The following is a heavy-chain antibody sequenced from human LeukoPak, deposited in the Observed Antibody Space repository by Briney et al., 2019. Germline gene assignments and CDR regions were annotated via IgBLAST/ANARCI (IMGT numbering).Heavy chain of an antibody. CDR2: INPSGGST. D-gene: IGHD2-15*01. CDR3: ARGDIDY. J-gene: IGHJ4*02. CDR1: GYTFTTYY. Sequence: ASVKVSCMASGYTFTTYYMHWVRQAPGHGIEWMGVINPSGGSTSYAQRFQGRVTMTRDTSTSTIYMELSSLRSEDTALYYCARGDIDYWGQGTLVTVSS. V-gene: IGHV1-46*01.